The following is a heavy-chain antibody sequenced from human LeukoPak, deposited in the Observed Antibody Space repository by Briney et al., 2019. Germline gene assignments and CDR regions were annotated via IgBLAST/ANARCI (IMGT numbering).Heavy chain of an antibody. CDR3: ARGTSRYYYESSGNYFDY. D-gene: IGHD3-22*01. J-gene: IGHJ4*02. CDR2: INHSGST. CDR1: GGSFSGYY. V-gene: IGHV4-34*01. Sequence: PSETLSLTCAVYGGSFSGYYWSWIRQPPGKGLEWIGEINHSGSTNYNPSLKSRVTISVDTSKNQFSLKLSSVTAADTAVYYCARGTSRYYYESSGNYFDYWGQGTLVTVSS.